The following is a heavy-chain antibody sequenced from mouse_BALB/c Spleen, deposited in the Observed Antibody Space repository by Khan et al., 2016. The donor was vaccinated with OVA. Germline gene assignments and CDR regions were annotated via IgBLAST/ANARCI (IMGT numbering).Heavy chain of an antibody. CDR3: ARYYGNYGWYFDV. Sequence: QVQLQQSGPGLVAPSQSLSITCTVSGFSLTSYGVHWVRQPPGKGLEWLGVIWTGGSTNYNSALMSRLSIRKDNSKSQDFLKMNSLQTDDTAMYYGARYYGNYGWYFDVWGAGTTVTVSS. CDR1: GFSLTSYG. CDR2: IWTGGST. D-gene: IGHD2-1*01. V-gene: IGHV2-9*02. J-gene: IGHJ1*01.